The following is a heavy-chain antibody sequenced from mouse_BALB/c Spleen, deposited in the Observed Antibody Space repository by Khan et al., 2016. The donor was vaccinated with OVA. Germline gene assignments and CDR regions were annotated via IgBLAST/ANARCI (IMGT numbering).Heavy chain of an antibody. CDR2: INSDGYYT. V-gene: IGHV5-6*01. J-gene: IGHJ3*01. CDR3: ASRLSGSFAY. Sequence: EVQLVESGGDLVRPGASLKLSCAASGFTFSAYGMSWVRQSPDKRLEWVATINSDGYYTYYPHSLKGRFIISRDNAKNTPYLQMRSLKSEDTAMYYCASRLSGSFAYWGQGTLVTVSA. CDR1: GFTFSAYG. D-gene: IGHD1-3*01.